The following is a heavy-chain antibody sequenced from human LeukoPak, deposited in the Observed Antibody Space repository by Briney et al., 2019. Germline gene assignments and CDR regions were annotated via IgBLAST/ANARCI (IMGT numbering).Heavy chain of an antibody. CDR1: GFTFSSYA. CDR3: AKCREQWLVCFLDY. Sequence: GGSLRLSCAAYGFTFSSYAMRWVRQAPGKGLELVSSISGSGGSTYYADSVKGRFTISRDNAKNTLYLQMNSLRAEDTAVYDCAKCREQWLVCFLDYWGQGTLVTVSS. J-gene: IGHJ4*02. CDR2: ISGSGGST. D-gene: IGHD6-19*01. V-gene: IGHV3-23*01.